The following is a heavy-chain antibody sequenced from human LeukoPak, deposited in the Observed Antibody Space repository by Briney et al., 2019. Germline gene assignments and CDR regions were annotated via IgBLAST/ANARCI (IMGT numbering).Heavy chain of an antibody. V-gene: IGHV3-15*05. CDR1: GFTFSNAW. CDR2: IKSKTDGGTT. D-gene: IGHD2-15*01. Sequence: PGGSLRLSCAASGFTFSNAWMSWVRHAPGKGLEWVGRIKSKTDGGTTDYAAPVKGRFTISRDDSKNTLYLRMNSLKTEDTAVYYCSTYSTRGFDPWGQGTLVTVSS. CDR3: STYSTRGFDP. J-gene: IGHJ5*02.